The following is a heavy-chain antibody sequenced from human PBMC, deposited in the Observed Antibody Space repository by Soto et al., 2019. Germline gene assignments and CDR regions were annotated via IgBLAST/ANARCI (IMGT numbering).Heavy chain of an antibody. J-gene: IGHJ4*02. Sequence: SVKVSCKASGGTFSSYAISWVRQAPGQGLEWMGGIIPIFGTANYAQKFQGRVTITADESTSTAYMELSSLRSEDTAVYYCARSPPIAAPPEGFDYWDQGALVTVSS. CDR1: GGTFSSYA. CDR3: ARSPPIAAPPEGFDY. V-gene: IGHV1-69*13. CDR2: IIPIFGTA. D-gene: IGHD6-6*01.